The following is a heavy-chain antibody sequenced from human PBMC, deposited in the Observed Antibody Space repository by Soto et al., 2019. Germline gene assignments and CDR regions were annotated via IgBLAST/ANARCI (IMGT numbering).Heavy chain of an antibody. D-gene: IGHD3-3*01. V-gene: IGHV3-30*18. J-gene: IGHJ6*02. CDR3: AKSEAFGVVIFCPMDV. Sequence: GGSLILSCAASGFTFSSYGMHWVRQAPGKGLEWVAVISYDGSNKYYADSVKGRFTISRDNSKNTLYLQMNSLRAEDTAVYYCAKSEAFGVVIFCPMDVWGQGTTVTVSS. CDR1: GFTFSSYG. CDR2: ISYDGSNK.